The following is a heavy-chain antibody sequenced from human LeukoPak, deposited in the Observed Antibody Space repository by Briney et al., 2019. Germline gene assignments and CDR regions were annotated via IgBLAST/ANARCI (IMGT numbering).Heavy chain of an antibody. Sequence: GESLKISCKGSGYSFTNDWIGWVRQMPGKGLEWMGIIYPGDSDTRYSPSFQGQVTISADKSISTAYLQWSSLKASDTAMYYCERRDSGYYYVYDYWGQGTLVTVSS. D-gene: IGHD3-22*01. CDR3: ERRDSGYYYVYDY. J-gene: IGHJ4*02. CDR1: GYSFTNDW. CDR2: IYPGDSDT. V-gene: IGHV5-51*01.